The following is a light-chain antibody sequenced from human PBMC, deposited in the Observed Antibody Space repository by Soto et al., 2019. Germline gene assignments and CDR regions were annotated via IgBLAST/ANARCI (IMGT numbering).Light chain of an antibody. CDR3: AAWDDSLNGEV. J-gene: IGLJ2*01. Sequence: QSVLTQPPSASGTPGQRVTISCSGSSSNIGRNTVNWYQQLPGTAPKLLIYSNNQRPSGVPDRFSGSKSGTSASLAISGLRSEDEADYYCAAWDDSLNGEVFGGGTKLTVL. CDR1: SSNIGRNT. CDR2: SNN. V-gene: IGLV1-44*01.